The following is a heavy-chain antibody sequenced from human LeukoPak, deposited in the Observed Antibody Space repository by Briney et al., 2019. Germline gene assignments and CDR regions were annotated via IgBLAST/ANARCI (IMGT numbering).Heavy chain of an antibody. CDR1: GFTFEDYA. D-gene: IGHD1-26*01. Sequence: GGSLRLSCAASGFTFEDYAMHWVRQAPGKGLEWVSGISWNSGSIGYADSVKGRFTISRDNAKNSLYLQMNSLGAEDTALYYCAKEERGRDYFDYWGQGTLVTASS. V-gene: IGHV3-9*01. J-gene: IGHJ4*02. CDR2: ISWNSGSI. CDR3: AKEERGRDYFDY.